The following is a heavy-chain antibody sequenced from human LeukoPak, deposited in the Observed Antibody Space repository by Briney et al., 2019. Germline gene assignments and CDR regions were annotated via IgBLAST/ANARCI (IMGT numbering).Heavy chain of an antibody. V-gene: IGHV3-74*01. Sequence: GGSLRLSCAASGLTFSSSWMHWVRQAPGEGLVWVSRINNDGSGTNYADSVRGRFTISRDNAKNTLYLQMNSLRAEDTAVYYCTRIVVGGNRAFDIWGRGTMVTVS. J-gene: IGHJ3*02. CDR2: INNDGSGT. CDR1: GLTFSSSW. D-gene: IGHD6-19*01. CDR3: TRIVVGGNRAFDI.